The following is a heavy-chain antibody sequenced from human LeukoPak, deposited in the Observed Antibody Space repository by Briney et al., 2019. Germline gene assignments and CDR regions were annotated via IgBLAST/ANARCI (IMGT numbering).Heavy chain of an antibody. D-gene: IGHD3-10*01. V-gene: IGHV4-4*07. CDR2: IYTSGST. CDR3: ARLRYGSGSYYTGDFDP. Sequence: SETLSLTCTVAGGSISSYYWSWIRQPPGKGLEWIGRIYTSGSTNYNPSLKSRVTMSVDTSKNQFSLTLSSVTAAATAVYYCARLRYGSGSYYTGDFDPWGQGTLVTVSS. J-gene: IGHJ5*02. CDR1: GGSISSYY.